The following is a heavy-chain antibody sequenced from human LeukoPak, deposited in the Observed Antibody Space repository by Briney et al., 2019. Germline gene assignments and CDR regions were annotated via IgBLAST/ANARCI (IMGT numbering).Heavy chain of an antibody. J-gene: IGHJ4*02. CDR2: VIPIFGTA. D-gene: IGHD5-18*01. CDR3: ATVRYSYGQFDY. Sequence: GVSVKVSCKASGGTFSSYAISWVRQAPGQGLEWMGGVIPIFGTANYAQKFQGRVTITADKSTSTAYMELSSLRSEDTAVYYCATVRYSYGQFDYWGQGTLVTVSS. V-gene: IGHV1-69*06. CDR1: GGTFSSYA.